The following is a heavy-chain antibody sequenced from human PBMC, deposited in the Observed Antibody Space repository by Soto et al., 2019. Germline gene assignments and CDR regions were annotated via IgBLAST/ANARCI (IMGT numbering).Heavy chain of an antibody. Sequence: PGGSLRLSCAASGFTFSSYAMSWVRQAPGKGLEWVSAISGSGGSTYYADSVKGRFTISRDNSKNTLYLQMNSLRAEDTAVYYCAKVSSQYGILKYYYYYMDVWGKGTTVTVSS. CDR1: GFTFSSYA. CDR3: AKVSSQYGILKYYYYYMDV. J-gene: IGHJ6*03. V-gene: IGHV3-23*01. D-gene: IGHD6-6*01. CDR2: ISGSGGST.